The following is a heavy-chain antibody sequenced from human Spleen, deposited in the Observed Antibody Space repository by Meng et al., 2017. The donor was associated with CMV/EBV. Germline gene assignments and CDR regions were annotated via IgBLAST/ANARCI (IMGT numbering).Heavy chain of an antibody. J-gene: IGHJ4*02. CDR1: YTFTSYY. V-gene: IGHV1-46*01. D-gene: IGHD3-22*01. CDR3: ARTSRTNYYDSSGYPDY. CDR2: INPSGGST. Sequence: YTFTSYYRHWVRQAHGQVLGWLGIINPSGGSTSYEQKFQGRVTMTRDTSTSTVYMELSSLRSEDTAVYYCARTSRTNYYDSSGYPDYWGQGTLVTVSS.